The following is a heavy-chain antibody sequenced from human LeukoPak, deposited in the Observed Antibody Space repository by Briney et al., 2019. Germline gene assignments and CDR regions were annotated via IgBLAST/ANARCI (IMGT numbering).Heavy chain of an antibody. CDR3: AKFPSITLDY. J-gene: IGHJ4*02. CDR2: ISYDGSNK. Sequence: GGSLRLSCAASGFTFSSYGMHWVRRAPGKGLEWVAVISYDGSNKYYADSVKGRFTISRDNSKNTLYLQMNSLRAEDTAVYYCAKFPSITLDYWGQGTLVTVSS. CDR1: GFTFSSYG. V-gene: IGHV3-30*18.